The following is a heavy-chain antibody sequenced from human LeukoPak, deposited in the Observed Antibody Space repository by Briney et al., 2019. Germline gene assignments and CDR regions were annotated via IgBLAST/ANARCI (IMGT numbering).Heavy chain of an antibody. CDR3: ARPNYDYVWGSYRHLSEAFDI. D-gene: IGHD3-16*02. Sequence: SVKVSCKASGGTFSSYAISWVRQAPGQGLEWMGRIIPIFGTANYAQKFQGRVTITTDESTSTASMELSSLRSEDTAVYYCARPNYDYVWGSYRHLSEAFDIWGQGTMVTVSS. J-gene: IGHJ3*02. V-gene: IGHV1-69*05. CDR1: GGTFSSYA. CDR2: IIPIFGTA.